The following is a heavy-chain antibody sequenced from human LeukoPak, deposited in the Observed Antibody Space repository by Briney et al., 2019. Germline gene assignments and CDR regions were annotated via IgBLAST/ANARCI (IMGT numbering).Heavy chain of an antibody. V-gene: IGHV3-11*04. J-gene: IGHJ4*02. CDR2: ISASGSAI. D-gene: IGHD2-2*01. CDR3: ARHCTSSSCYSFDY. Sequence: GGSLRLSCAASGFTFSDFYMSWIRQAPGKGLEWISSISASGSAIYYADSVKGRFTISRDNAKNSLRLQMDGLRAEDTALYYCARHCTSSSCYSFDYWGRGTLVTVSS. CDR1: GFTFSDFY.